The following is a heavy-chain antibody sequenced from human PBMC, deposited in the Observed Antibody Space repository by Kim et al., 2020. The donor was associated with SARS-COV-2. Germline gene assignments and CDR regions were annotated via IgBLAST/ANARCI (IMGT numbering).Heavy chain of an antibody. CDR1: GFTFSSYA. D-gene: IGHD6-13*01. V-gene: IGHV3-23*01. J-gene: IGHJ1*01. CDR2: ISSSGGSP. Sequence: GGSLRLSWAASGFTFSSYAMSWVRQAPGKGLEWVSSISSSGGSPYYADSVKGRFTIFRDNSKNTLYLQVNSLRAEDTAVYYCAKDTFIAAAQYFQHWGQGTLVTVSS. CDR3: AKDTFIAAAQYFQH.